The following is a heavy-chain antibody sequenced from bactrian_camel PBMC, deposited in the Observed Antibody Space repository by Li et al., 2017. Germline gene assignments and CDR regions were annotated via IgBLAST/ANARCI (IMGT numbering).Heavy chain of an antibody. V-gene: IGHV3S1*01. CDR3: AAGSSCPPSGVLGLRFHD. D-gene: IGHD1*01. CDR2: IYTSIVST. Sequence: QVQLVESGGGSVKAGGSLTLTCVASGYTYNHYCMGWFRLAPGKEREGIAAIYTSIVSTYYSDSVKGRFTISQDNSKNTLSLQMNSLKPEDTAMYYCAAGSSCPPSGVLGLRFHDWGQGTQVTV. CDR1: GYTYNHYC. J-gene: IGHJ4*01.